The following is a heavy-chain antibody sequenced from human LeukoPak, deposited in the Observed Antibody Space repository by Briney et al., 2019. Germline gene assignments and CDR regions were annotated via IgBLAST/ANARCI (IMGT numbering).Heavy chain of an antibody. V-gene: IGHV4-30-4*02. J-gene: IGHJ6*03. Sequence: SETLSLTCTVSGGSINSGDYYWSWIRQSPGKGLEYIGFIYYTGSTYYNPPLESRVTISVDPSKNQFSLKLSSVTAADTAVYYCARSIAARPPYYYYYYMDVWGKGTTVTVSS. CDR2: IYYTGST. CDR1: GGSINSGDYY. CDR3: ARSIAARPPYYYYYYMDV. D-gene: IGHD6-6*01.